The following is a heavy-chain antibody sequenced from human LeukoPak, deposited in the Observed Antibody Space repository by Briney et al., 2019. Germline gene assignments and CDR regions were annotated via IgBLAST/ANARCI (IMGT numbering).Heavy chain of an antibody. CDR3: ARSPPGLAASGNFDY. CDR1: GGTFSSYA. J-gene: IGHJ4*02. CDR2: IVPIFGTA. D-gene: IGHD6-13*01. V-gene: IGHV1-69*13. Sequence: ASVKVSCNASGGTFSSYAISCVGQAPGQGLEWMGGIVPIFGTANYAQKFQGRVTITADESTSTAYMELSSLRSEDTAVYYCARSPPGLAASGNFDYWGQGTLVTVSS.